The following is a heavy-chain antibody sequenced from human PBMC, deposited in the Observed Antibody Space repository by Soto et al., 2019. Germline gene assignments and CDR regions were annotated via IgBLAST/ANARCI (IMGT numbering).Heavy chain of an antibody. CDR3: ARITGRHLDY. CDR1: SGSISVTNVF. V-gene: IGHV4-39*01. D-gene: IGHD1-20*01. CDR2: VDYSGTA. Sequence: SETLSLTCTVSSGSISVTNVFWGWVRQPPGKGLEWIGNVDYSGTAYFSPSLATRVTFHVDTSKNQFSLTLYSVTAADTAVYYSARITGRHLDYWGQGILLTVST. J-gene: IGHJ4*02.